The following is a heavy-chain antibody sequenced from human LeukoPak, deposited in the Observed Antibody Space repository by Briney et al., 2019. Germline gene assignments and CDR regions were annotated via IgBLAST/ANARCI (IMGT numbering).Heavy chain of an antibody. CDR2: IKQDGSEK. Sequence: GGSLTLSCAASGFTFSDHWMTWVRQAPGKGLEWVANIKQDGSEKYYVDSVKGRFTISRDNAKNSLYLQMNSLRAEDTAVYYCARERGYSSGWSHDALDIWGQGTMVTVSS. J-gene: IGHJ3*02. D-gene: IGHD6-25*01. CDR1: GFTFSDHW. CDR3: ARERGYSSGWSHDALDI. V-gene: IGHV3-7*01.